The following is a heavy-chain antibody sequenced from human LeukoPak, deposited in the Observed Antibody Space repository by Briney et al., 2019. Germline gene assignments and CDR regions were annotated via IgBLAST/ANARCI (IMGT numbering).Heavy chain of an antibody. CDR3: ARTLGYCSGGSCSSGAFDI. D-gene: IGHD2-15*01. CDR2: IYPGDSDT. CDR1: GYNFTSYW. V-gene: IGHV5-51*01. Sequence: LGESLKISCKGSGYNFTSYWIGWVRQMPGKGLEWMGIIYPGDSDTRYSPSFQGHVTISADKSISTAYLQWSSLKASDTAMYYCARTLGYCSGGSCSSGAFDIWGQGTMVTVSS. J-gene: IGHJ3*02.